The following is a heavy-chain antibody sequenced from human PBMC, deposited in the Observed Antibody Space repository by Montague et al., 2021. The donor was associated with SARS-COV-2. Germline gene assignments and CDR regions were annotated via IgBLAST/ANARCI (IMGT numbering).Heavy chain of an antibody. CDR3: ARDAYGDHVGFFHH. Sequence: EYNKYSADSVKGRFTIYRDNAKHTLYLQMDSLRPDDTAVYYCARDAYGDHVGFFHHWGQGSLVTVSS. D-gene: IGHD4-17*01. V-gene: IGHV3-30-3*01. J-gene: IGHJ1*01. CDR2: EYNK.